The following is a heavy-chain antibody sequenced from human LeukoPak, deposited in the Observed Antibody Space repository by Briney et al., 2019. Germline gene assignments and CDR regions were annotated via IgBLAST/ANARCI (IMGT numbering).Heavy chain of an antibody. J-gene: IGHJ4*02. CDR2: IYHSGST. CDR1: GGSISSGGYY. V-gene: IGHV4-30-2*05. Sequence: SETLSLTCTVSGGSISSGGYYWSWIRQPPGKGLEWIGYIYHSGSTYYNPSPKSRVTISVDTSKNQFSLKLSSVTAADTAVYYCARVGYSSGWYPFDYWGQGTLVTVSS. CDR3: ARVGYSSGWYPFDY. D-gene: IGHD6-19*01.